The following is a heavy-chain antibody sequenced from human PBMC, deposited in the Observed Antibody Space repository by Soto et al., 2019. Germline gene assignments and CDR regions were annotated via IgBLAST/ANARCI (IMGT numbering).Heavy chain of an antibody. Sequence: ASVKVSCKASGYTFTGYYMHWVRQAPGQGLEWMGWINPNSGGTNYAQKFQGWVTMTRDTSISTAYMELSRLRSDDTAVYYCARDRVPAGGDLRRADTAMVSGYGMDVWSQGTTVTVSS. D-gene: IGHD5-18*01. J-gene: IGHJ6*02. CDR2: INPNSGGT. CDR1: GYTFTGYY. V-gene: IGHV1-2*04. CDR3: ARDRVPAGGDLRRADTAMVSGYGMDV.